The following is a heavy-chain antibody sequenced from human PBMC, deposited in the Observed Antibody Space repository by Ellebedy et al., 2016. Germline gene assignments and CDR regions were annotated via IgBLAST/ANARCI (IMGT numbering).Heavy chain of an antibody. V-gene: IGHV3-23*01. Sequence: GGSLRLSCAASGFIFKNHAMSRVRQAPGKGLEWVSTISGSAISTYYADSVKGRSTISSDESKNTVFLQMNSLRAEDTATYYCARDLGGFLGFDSWGQGTVVTVSS. CDR3: ARDLGGFLGFDS. CDR2: ISGSAIST. J-gene: IGHJ4*02. CDR1: GFIFKNHA. D-gene: IGHD3-16*02.